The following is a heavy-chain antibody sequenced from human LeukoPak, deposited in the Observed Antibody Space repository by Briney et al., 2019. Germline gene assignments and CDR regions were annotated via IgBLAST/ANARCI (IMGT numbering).Heavy chain of an antibody. CDR2: ISGGTTST. CDR3: AKDVKTMTDLDS. Sequence: PGGSPRLSCAASGFTFSSYAMSWVRQPPGKGLEWVSVISGGTTSTYYADSVKGRFTISRDNSKNILYLQMNSLRAEDTAVYYCAKDVKTMTDLDSWGQGTLVTVSS. V-gene: IGHV3-23*01. D-gene: IGHD1-1*01. J-gene: IGHJ4*02. CDR1: GFTFSSYA.